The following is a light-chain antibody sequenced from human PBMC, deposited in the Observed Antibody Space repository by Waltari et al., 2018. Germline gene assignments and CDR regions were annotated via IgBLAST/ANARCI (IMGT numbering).Light chain of an antibody. CDR1: NSNIHALF. CDR3: ATWDGSLGAV. Sequence: QSLLPQPPSGSAPPVRKVTISCSGNNSNIHALFVAWYKQPPGTAPTILMYDGFKRPSGIADRFTGSESGPSATLGITGLQTADEADYYCATWDGSLGAVFGGGTRLTVL. J-gene: IGLJ3*02. CDR2: DGF. V-gene: IGLV1-51*01.